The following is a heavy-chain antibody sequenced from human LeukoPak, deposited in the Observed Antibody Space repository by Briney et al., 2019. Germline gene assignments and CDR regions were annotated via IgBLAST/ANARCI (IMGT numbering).Heavy chain of an antibody. J-gene: IGHJ6*04. D-gene: IGHD3-10*02. V-gene: IGHV3-7*01. CDR2: IKQDGSEK. CDR1: GVTFSGYW. CDR3: AELGITMIGGV. Sequence: GGSLRLSCAASGVTFSGYWMSWGRQAPGKGLEWVANIKQDGSEKYYVDSVKGRFTISRDNAKNSLYLQMNSLRAEDTAVYYCAELGITMIGGVWGKGTTVTISS.